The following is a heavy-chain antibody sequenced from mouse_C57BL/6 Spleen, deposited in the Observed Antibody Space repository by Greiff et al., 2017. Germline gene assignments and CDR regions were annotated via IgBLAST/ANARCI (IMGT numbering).Heavy chain of an antibody. J-gene: IGHJ2*01. CDR1: GYTFTDYY. CDR3: ARHWMTTVVAYYNDY. Sequence: QLQQSGPELVKPGASVKISCKASGYTFTDYYMNWVTQSHGKSLEWIGDINPNNGGTRYTQKFKGKATLTVDKSSSTAYMELRSLTSEDSAVYYCARHWMTTVVAYYNDYWGQGTTLTVSS. D-gene: IGHD1-1*01. V-gene: IGHV1-26*01. CDR2: INPNNGGT.